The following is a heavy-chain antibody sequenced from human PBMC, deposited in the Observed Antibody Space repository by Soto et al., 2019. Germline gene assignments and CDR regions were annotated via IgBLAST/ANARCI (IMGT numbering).Heavy chain of an antibody. CDR1: GYSFTSYG. D-gene: IGHD3-3*01. J-gene: IGHJ6*02. V-gene: IGHV1-18*04. Sequence: GASVKVSCKASGYSFTSYGINWVRQAPGQGLEWMGWITVYNGQTKYAQNFQGRATMTTESPTSTAYLELTSLGSDDTAVYYCARAEVEPRFYGRDVWGQGTTVTGS. CDR2: ITVYNGQT. CDR3: ARAEVEPRFYGRDV.